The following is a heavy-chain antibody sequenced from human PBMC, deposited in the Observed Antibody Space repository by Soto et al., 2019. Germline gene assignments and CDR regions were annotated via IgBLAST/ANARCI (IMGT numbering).Heavy chain of an antibody. J-gene: IGHJ4*02. Sequence: GASWKVSCKDSGATFGISAISWVRQAPGQGLEWMGGIIPIFGTANYAKKFQCRVTITADESTSTAYMELSSLRSEDTAVYYCATRKYYYDSSGYGAPANWGQGTLVTVSS. D-gene: IGHD3-22*01. CDR1: GATFGISA. V-gene: IGHV1-69*13. CDR3: ATRKYYYDSSGYGAPAN. CDR2: IIPIFGTA.